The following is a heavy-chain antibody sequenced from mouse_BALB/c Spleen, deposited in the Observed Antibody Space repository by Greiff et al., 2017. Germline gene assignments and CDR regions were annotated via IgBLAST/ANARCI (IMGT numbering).Heavy chain of an antibody. V-gene: IGHV1S135*01. CDR2: IDPFNGGT. J-gene: IGHJ4*01. Sequence: VHVKQSGPELMKPGASVKISCKASGYSFTSYYMHWVKQSHGKSLEWIGYIDPFNGGTSYNQKFKGKATLTVDKSSSTAYMHLSSLTSEDSAVYYCARYDGNYAMDYWGQGTSVTVSS. CDR1: GYSFTSYY. CDR3: ARYDGNYAMDY. D-gene: IGHD2-3*01.